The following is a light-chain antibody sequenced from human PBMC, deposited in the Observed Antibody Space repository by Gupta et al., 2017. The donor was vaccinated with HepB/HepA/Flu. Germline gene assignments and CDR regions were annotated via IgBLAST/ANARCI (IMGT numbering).Light chain of an antibody. CDR2: KDS. CDR1: ALPKRY. CDR3: HSADRTSTYWV. J-gene: IGLJ2*01. Sequence: SSERPQPPSVSVSPGQSARITCSGDALPKRYAYWYHQKPGQAPVLLIYKDSERPSGIPARFSGSSSGTTVTLTISGVQAEDEADYYCHSADRTSTYWVFGGGTKLTVL. V-gene: IGLV3-25*03.